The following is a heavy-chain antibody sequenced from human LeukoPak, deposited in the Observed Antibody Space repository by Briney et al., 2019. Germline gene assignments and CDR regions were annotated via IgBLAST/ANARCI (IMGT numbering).Heavy chain of an antibody. V-gene: IGHV4-59*12. CDR3: AREGIAAAGHFDY. Sequence: PSETLSLTCTVSGGSISSYYWSWIRQPPGKGLEWIGYIYYSGSTSYNPSLKSRVTISVDTSKNQFSLKLSSVTAADTAVYYCAREGIAAAGHFDYWGQGTLVTVSS. CDR1: GGSISSYY. D-gene: IGHD6-13*01. J-gene: IGHJ4*02. CDR2: IYYSGST.